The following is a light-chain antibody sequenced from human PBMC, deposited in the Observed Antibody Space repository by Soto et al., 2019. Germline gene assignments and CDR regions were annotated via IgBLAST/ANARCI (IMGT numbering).Light chain of an antibody. CDR3: QQYENRPYT. CDR2: SAS. CDR1: QSVSSK. V-gene: IGKV3-15*01. J-gene: IGKJ3*01. Sequence: EIVLTQSPGTLSLSPGETATLSCRASQSVSSKLAWYQQRPGQAPRLLIYSASTRATGIPARFSGSGSGTEFTLTISSLQPEDNATYYCQQYENRPYTFGPGTKVDIK.